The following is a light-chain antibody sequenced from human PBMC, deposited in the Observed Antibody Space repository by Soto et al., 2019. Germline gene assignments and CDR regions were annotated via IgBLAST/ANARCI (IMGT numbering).Light chain of an antibody. CDR3: QQYGSSPPLT. Sequence: EIVLTQSPATLSLSPGERATLSCRASQSVSSYLAWYQQKPGQAPRLLIYDASNRATGIPARLSGSGSGTDFTLTISRLEPEDFALYYCQQYGSSPPLTFGGGTKVDIK. CDR1: QSVSSY. V-gene: IGKV3-20*01. J-gene: IGKJ4*01. CDR2: DAS.